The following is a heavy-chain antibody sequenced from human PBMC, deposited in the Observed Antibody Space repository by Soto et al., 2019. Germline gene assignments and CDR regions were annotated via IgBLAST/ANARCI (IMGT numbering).Heavy chain of an antibody. CDR3: ARTLYDSSGYHHFQH. CDR1: GFTFSIYG. CDR2: IWYDGSNK. Sequence: GGSLRLSCSASGFTFSIYGMQWVRQAPGKGLEWVAVIWYDGSNKYYAGSVKGRFTISRDNSKNTLYLRMNSLRAEDTAVYYRARTLYDSSGYHHFQHWGQGTLVTVSS. J-gene: IGHJ1*01. D-gene: IGHD3-22*01. V-gene: IGHV3-33*01.